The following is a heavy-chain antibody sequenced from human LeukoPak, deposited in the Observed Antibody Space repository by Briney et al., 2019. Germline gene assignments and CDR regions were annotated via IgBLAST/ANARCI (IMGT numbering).Heavy chain of an antibody. CDR3: GRPPIVVVPAAIMREFRFAP. Sequence: SETLSLTCTVSGGSISSSSYYWGWIRQPPGKGLEWIGSIYYSGSTYYNPSLKSRVTISVDTSKNQFSLKLSSVTATDTAVYYWGRPPIVVVPAAIMREFRFAPWAREPWSPSPQ. J-gene: IGHJ5*02. D-gene: IGHD2-2*02. CDR2: IYYSGST. V-gene: IGHV4-39*07. CDR1: GGSISSSSYY.